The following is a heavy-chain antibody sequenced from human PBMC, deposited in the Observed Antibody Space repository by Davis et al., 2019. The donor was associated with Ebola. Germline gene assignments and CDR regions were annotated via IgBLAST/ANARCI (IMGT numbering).Heavy chain of an antibody. CDR1: GFIVSAKY. V-gene: IGHV3-53*01. J-gene: IGHJ3*01. CDR3: AKDTSNVWFDV. Sequence: GGSLRLSCAASGFIVSAKYMSWVRQAPGKGLEWVSVIYRDERTYYADSVKGRFTISRDNSKNTLHLQMNSLRVEDTAIYYCAKDTSNVWFDVWGQGTMVTVSS. D-gene: IGHD6-19*01. CDR2: IYRDERT.